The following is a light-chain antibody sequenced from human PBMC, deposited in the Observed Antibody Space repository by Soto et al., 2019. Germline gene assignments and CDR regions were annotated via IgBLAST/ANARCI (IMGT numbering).Light chain of an antibody. J-gene: IGKJ1*01. CDR2: GAS. CDR1: ESISNK. CDR3: QQTST. V-gene: IGKV3-15*01. Sequence: EIVMTQSPATLSVAPGESVTLSCRASESISNKLAWYQQKPGQAPRLLIYGASTRATGIPARLSGSGSGTEFTLTISSLQSEDFAVYYCQQTSTFGQGTKVDIK.